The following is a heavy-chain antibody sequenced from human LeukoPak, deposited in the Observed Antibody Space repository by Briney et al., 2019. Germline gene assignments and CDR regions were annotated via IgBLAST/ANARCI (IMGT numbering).Heavy chain of an antibody. CDR2: ISAYNGNT. D-gene: IGHD4-11*01. Sequence: GASGKVCCTASVSTFTSYGISWVREAPGQGLEWMGGISAYNGNTNYAQKLQGRVTMNTDTSTSTAYMELRSLRSDDTAVYYCARRLQDYYYYMDVWGKGTTVTVSS. J-gene: IGHJ6*03. V-gene: IGHV1-18*01. CDR3: ARRLQDYYYYMDV. CDR1: VSTFTSYG.